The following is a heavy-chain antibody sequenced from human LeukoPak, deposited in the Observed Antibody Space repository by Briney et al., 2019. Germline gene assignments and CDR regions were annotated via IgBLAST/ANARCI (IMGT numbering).Heavy chain of an antibody. Sequence: GGSLRLSCAVSGFTFSSYGVHWVRQAPGKGPEWVAVIWEDGSVNYYPDPVKGRFTISRDKSRNTLYLQMNSLRAEDTAVYYCARVRKPTKNSGYYLDYWGQGTLVTVSS. V-gene: IGHV3-33*01. CDR2: IWEDGSVN. CDR1: GFTFSSYG. D-gene: IGHD2-21*01. CDR3: ARVRKPTKNSGYYLDY. J-gene: IGHJ4*02.